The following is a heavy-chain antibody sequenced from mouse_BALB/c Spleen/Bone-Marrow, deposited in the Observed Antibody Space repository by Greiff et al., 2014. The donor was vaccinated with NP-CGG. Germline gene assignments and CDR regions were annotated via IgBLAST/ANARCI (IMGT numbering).Heavy chain of an antibody. CDR2: INPDSSTI. V-gene: IGHV4-1*02. Sequence: VQLQQSGGGLVQPGGSLKLSCAASGFDFSRYWMSWVRQAPGKGLEWIGEINPDSSTINYTPSLKDKFIISRDNAKNTLYLQMSKVRSEDTALYYCARLGYYGAMDYWGQGTSVTVPS. CDR3: ARLGYYGAMDY. CDR1: GFDFSRYW. J-gene: IGHJ4*01. D-gene: IGHD1-1*01.